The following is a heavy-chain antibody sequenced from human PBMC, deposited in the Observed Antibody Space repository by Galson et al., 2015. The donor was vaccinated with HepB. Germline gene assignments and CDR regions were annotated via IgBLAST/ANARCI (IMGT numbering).Heavy chain of an antibody. CDR3: ARAPLDWNGLTRNFDY. CDR1: GFTFSSYS. CDR2: ISSNNDYI. Sequence: SLRLSCAVSGFTFSSYSMDWVRQAPGKGLEWVSSISSNNDYIYYADSLKGRFTISRDNAKNSLYLHMNSLRAEDTAVFYCARAPLDWNGLTRNFDYWGQGTLVTVSS. V-gene: IGHV3-21*01. D-gene: IGHD1-1*01. J-gene: IGHJ4*02.